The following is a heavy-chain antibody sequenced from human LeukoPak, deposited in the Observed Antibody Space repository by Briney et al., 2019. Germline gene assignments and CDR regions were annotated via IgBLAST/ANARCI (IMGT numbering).Heavy chain of an antibody. D-gene: IGHD1-26*01. CDR1: GGSITNYY. V-gene: IGHV4-59*08. CDR3: ARHSRTYYDFDY. Sequence: SETLSLTCAVSGGSITNYYWSWIRQPPGQGLEWIGYIHYSGSTNYNPSLKSRVSISVDMSTNQFSLKLTFVTAADTAVYYCARHSRTYYDFDYWGQGTLVTVSS. J-gene: IGHJ4*02. CDR2: IHYSGST.